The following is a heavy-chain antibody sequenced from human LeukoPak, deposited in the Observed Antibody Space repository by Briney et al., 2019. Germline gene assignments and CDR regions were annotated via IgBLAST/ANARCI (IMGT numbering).Heavy chain of an antibody. CDR3: ARANYYDSSGYSRGAFDI. J-gene: IGHJ3*02. CDR1: GGSISSSSYY. Sequence: SETLSLTCTVSGGSISSSSYYWGWIRQPPGKGLEWIGNIYYSGSTYYNPSLKSRVTISLDTSKNQFSLKLSSVTAADTAVYYCARANYYDSSGYSRGAFDIWGQGTMVTVSS. CDR2: IYYSGST. V-gene: IGHV4-39*07. D-gene: IGHD3-22*01.